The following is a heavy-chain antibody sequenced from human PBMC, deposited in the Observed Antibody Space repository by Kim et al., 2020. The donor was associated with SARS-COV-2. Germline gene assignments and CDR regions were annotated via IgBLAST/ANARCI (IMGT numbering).Heavy chain of an antibody. CDR3: ARGRVDCGGDCPLNFDY. J-gene: IGHJ4*02. V-gene: IGHV1-18*01. D-gene: IGHD2-21*02. CDR1: GYTFTSYG. Sequence: ASVKVSCKASGYTFTSYGISWVRQAPGQGLEWMGWISAYNGNTNYAQKLQGRVTMTTDTSTSTAYMELRSLRSDDTAVYYCARGRVDCGGDCPLNFDYWGQGTLVAVSA. CDR2: ISAYNGNT.